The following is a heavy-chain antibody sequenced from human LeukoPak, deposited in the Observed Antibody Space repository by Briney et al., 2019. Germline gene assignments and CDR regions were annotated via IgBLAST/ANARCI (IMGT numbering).Heavy chain of an antibody. Sequence: ETLSVTCTESGDSLTYYNSSWMRQTPRERLEWIEYIYYSGSTNYNPSLKSRVTIALDTSKKQFSLKLSSVTAADTAVYYCARATYDNSAYTSHWGQGTLVTVSS. CDR1: GDSLTYYN. CDR3: ARATYDNSAYTSH. CDR2: IYYSGST. V-gene: IGHV4-59*01. J-gene: IGHJ4*02. D-gene: IGHD3-22*01.